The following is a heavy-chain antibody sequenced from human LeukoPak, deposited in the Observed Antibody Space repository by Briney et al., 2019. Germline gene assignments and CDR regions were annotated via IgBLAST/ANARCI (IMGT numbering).Heavy chain of an antibody. V-gene: IGHV3-53*01. J-gene: IGHJ4*02. D-gene: IGHD5-24*01. CDR3: ARATVEMATITFDD. Sequence: GGSLRLSCAASGFTVCRNYMSWVREAPGKGLEWVLVIYSGGITYYADSVKGRFTISRDNSNNTLYLQRNSRRAEDTAVYYCARATVEMATITFDDWGQGTLVTVSS. CDR2: IYSGGIT. CDR1: GFTVCRNY.